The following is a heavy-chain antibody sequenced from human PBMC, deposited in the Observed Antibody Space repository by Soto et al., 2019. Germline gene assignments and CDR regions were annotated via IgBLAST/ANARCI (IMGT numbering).Heavy chain of an antibody. V-gene: IGHV1-69*01. D-gene: IGHD1-26*01. Sequence: QVHLVQSGAEVKKPGSSVKVSCKAAGGTFSSYGISWVRQAPGQGLEWMGGIIPMFGTATHTQNFQGRLTITADESTSTAYMELSSLRSEDTAVYFCARSVGVTTLSYLGYWGQGTLVTVSS. J-gene: IGHJ4*02. CDR3: ARSVGVTTLSYLGY. CDR2: IIPMFGTA. CDR1: GGTFSSYG.